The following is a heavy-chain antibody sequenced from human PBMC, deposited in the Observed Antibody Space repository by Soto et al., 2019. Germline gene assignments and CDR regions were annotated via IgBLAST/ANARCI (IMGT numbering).Heavy chain of an antibody. CDR1: GFIFSDFA. Sequence: GSLRLSCAASGFIFSDFALHWVRQAPGEGLEWVTLISSDGNNKYYAHSVKGRFTVSRDNSKNTLYLEMDSPRADDTAIYYCARKWYGELGEGWFDPWGQGTLVTVSS. CDR3: ARKWYGELGEGWFDP. V-gene: IGHV3-30-3*01. D-gene: IGHD3-10*01. CDR2: ISSDGNNK. J-gene: IGHJ5*02.